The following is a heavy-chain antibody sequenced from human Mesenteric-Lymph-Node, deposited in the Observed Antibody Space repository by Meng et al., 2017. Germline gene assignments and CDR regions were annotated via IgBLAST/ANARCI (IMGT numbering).Heavy chain of an antibody. Sequence: GGSLRLSCAASGFSLSNYDMNWVRQAPGKGLEWVSSISRSSSYIYYGNSVKGRFTISRDNAKNSLSLQMNSLRAEDTAVYYCATTVMIPRLVGYSDYDLDYWGQGTLVTVSS. V-gene: IGHV3-21*01. CDR3: ATTVMIPRLVGYSDYDLDY. CDR1: GFSLSNYD. J-gene: IGHJ4*02. D-gene: IGHD5-12*01. CDR2: ISRSSSYI.